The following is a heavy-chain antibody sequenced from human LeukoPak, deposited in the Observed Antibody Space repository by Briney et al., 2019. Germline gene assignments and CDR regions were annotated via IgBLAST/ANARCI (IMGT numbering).Heavy chain of an antibody. Sequence: PGGSLRLSCAASGFTFRSDGMSWVRQAPGKGLEWVSVISDSGGSTYYADSVKGRFTTSRDNSKNTLYLQMNSLRAEDTAVYYCFLSSWYSTDYWGQGTLVTVSS. CDR2: ISDSGGST. D-gene: IGHD6-13*01. CDR3: FLSSWYSTDY. J-gene: IGHJ4*02. V-gene: IGHV3-23*01. CDR1: GFTFRSDG.